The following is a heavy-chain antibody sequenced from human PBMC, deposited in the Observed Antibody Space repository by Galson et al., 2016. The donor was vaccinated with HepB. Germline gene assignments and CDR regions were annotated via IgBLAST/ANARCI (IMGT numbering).Heavy chain of an antibody. CDR2: ISYDGNNR. Sequence: SLRLSCAASGFTFGRYAMSWVRQAPGKGLEWVAVISYDGNNRHYADAVKGRFTISRDSSTNTVYLQMNSLRADDTAVYFCARDRGLLHYYYGMDVWGQGTTVTVSS. CDR3: ARDRGLLHYYYGMDV. D-gene: IGHD4-17*01. V-gene: IGHV3-33*08. CDR1: GFTFGRYA. J-gene: IGHJ6*02.